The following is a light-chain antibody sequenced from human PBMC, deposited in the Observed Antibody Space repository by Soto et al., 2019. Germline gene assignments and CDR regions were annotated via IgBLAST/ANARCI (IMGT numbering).Light chain of an antibody. CDR1: QSLLHSNGYNY. J-gene: IGKJ5*01. CDR2: LGS. Sequence: DIVMTQSPLSLPVTPGEPASISCRSSQSLLHSNGYNYLDWYLQKPGQSPQLLIYLGSNRASGVPDRFSGSGSGTDFTLKISRVEAEDVGVYYCMQTIQLPWTFGQGTRLEIK. CDR3: MQTIQLPWT. V-gene: IGKV2-28*01.